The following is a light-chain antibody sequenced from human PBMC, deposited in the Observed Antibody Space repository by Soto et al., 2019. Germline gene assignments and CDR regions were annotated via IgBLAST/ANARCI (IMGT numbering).Light chain of an antibody. J-gene: IGKJ1*01. CDR2: KAS. Sequence: DIQITQSPATVSASVGDRVTITCRASQSISSWLAWYQQKPGKAPKLLIYKASSLESGVPSRFSGSGSGTEFTLTISSLQPDDFATYYCQQYNSYSWTFGQGTNVDIK. CDR3: QQYNSYSWT. CDR1: QSISSW. V-gene: IGKV1-5*03.